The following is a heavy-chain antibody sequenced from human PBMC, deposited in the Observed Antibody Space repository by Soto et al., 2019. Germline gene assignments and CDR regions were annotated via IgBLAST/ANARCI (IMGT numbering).Heavy chain of an antibody. CDR3: ARGKGTHKY. Sequence: SETLSLTCTVSGVTLSGYYWSWIRQTPGKTLEWIGCIYFNGTANYNPSLKSRVTITLDMSNNQLSLKLRSLTATDTAIYYCARGKGTHKYWGRGTLVTVSS. J-gene: IGHJ4*02. CDR1: GVTLSGYY. V-gene: IGHV4-59*01. D-gene: IGHD3-10*01. CDR2: IYFNGTA.